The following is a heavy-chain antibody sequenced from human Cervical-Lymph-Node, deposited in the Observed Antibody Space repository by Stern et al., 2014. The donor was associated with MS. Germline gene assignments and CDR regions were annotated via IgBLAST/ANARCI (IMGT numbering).Heavy chain of an antibody. CDR2: ISSSGSPV. J-gene: IGHJ4*02. V-gene: IGHV3-11*01. CDR3: ASEKCTSASCYLS. Sequence: VQLVESGGGLVKPGGSLRLSCAASGFTFSADFMTWIRQAPGKGLEWVSSISSSGSPVHYADSVKGRFTISRDNANNSLSLQMNSLRAEDTAVYYCASEKCTSASCYLSWGQGALVTVSS. D-gene: IGHD2-2*01. CDR1: GFTFSADF.